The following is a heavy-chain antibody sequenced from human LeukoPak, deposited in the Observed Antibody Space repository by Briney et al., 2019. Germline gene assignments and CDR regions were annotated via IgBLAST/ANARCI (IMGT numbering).Heavy chain of an antibody. V-gene: IGHV1-18*01. D-gene: IGHD5/OR15-5a*01. Sequence: ASVKVSCTASGYTFTSYGISWGRQAPGPGLERMGWISAYNGNTTYEQTLQSRVTMTTDTSTSTAYMELRSLRSDDTAVEYCARCLTTGYYYYGMDVWGQGTTVTVSS. CDR3: ARCLTTGYYYYGMDV. J-gene: IGHJ6*02. CDR1: GYTFTSYG. CDR2: ISAYNGNT.